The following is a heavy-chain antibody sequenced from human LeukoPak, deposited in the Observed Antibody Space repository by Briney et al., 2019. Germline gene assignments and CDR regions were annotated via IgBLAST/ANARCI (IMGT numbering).Heavy chain of an antibody. CDR3: ARTPTTSEALDP. CDR2: IYTSGST. CDR1: GGSISSGSYY. V-gene: IGHV4-61*02. J-gene: IGHJ5*02. Sequence: SQTLSLTCTVSGGSISSGSYYWSWIRQPAGKGLEWIGRIYTSGSTNYNPSLKSRVTISVDTSKNQFSLKLSSVTAADTAVYYCARTPTTSEALDPWGQGTLVTVSS. D-gene: IGHD5-12*01.